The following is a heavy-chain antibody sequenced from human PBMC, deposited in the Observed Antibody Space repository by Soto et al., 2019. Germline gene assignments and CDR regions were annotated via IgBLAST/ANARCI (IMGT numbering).Heavy chain of an antibody. CDR3: AREDDLWSGQPPNYYYGMDV. Sequence: SVKVSCKASGGTFSSYAISWVRQAPGQGLEWMGGIIPIFGTANYAQKFQGRVTITADESTSTAYMELSSLRSEDTAVYYCAREDDLWSGQPPNYYYGMDVWGQGTTVTVSS. J-gene: IGHJ6*02. CDR2: IIPIFGTA. CDR1: GGTFSSYA. D-gene: IGHD3-3*01. V-gene: IGHV1-69*13.